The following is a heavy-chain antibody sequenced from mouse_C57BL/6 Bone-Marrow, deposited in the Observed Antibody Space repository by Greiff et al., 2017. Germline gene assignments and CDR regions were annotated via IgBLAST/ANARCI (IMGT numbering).Heavy chain of an antibody. CDR3: ARSYYGSSLYFDY. J-gene: IGHJ2*01. D-gene: IGHD1-1*01. Sequence: LVESGAELARPGASVKLSCKASGYTFTSYGISWVKQRTGQGLEWIGEIYPRSGNTYYNEKFKGKATLTADKSSSTAYMELRSLTSEDSAVYFCARSYYGSSLYFDYWGQGTTLTVSS. CDR2: IYPRSGNT. CDR1: GYTFTSYG. V-gene: IGHV1-81*01.